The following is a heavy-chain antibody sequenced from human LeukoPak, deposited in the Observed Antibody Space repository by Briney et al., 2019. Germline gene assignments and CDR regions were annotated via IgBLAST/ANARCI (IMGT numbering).Heavy chain of an antibody. Sequence: SETLSLTCTVSGGSISSSSYYWGWIRQPPGKGLEWIGSIYYSGSTYYNPSLKSRVTISVDTSKNQFSLKLSSVTAADTAVYYCAKDAIVATIGCYYMDVWGKGTTVTVSS. CDR2: IYYSGST. J-gene: IGHJ6*03. CDR1: GGSISSSSYY. V-gene: IGHV4-39*02. D-gene: IGHD5-12*01. CDR3: AKDAIVATIGCYYMDV.